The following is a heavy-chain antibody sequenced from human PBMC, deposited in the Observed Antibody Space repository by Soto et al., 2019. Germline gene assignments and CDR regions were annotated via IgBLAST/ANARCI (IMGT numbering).Heavy chain of an antibody. CDR1: KFTFSNYN. J-gene: IGHJ4*02. CDR2: ISSSESTI. Sequence: EVPLVESGGGLVQPGGSLRLSCAASKFTFSNYNMNWVRQAPGKGLEWVSYISSSESTIYYADSVKDRFVIYRDNAENSLYLQMNSLRDEDTAVXXXXXXXSXGWDFDYWGQGTMVTVSS. V-gene: IGHV3-48*02. D-gene: IGHD6-19*01. CDR3: XXXXSXGWDFDY.